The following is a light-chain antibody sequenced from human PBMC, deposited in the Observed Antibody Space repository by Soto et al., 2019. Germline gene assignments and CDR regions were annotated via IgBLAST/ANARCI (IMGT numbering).Light chain of an antibody. CDR2: GVS. Sequence: EVVLTQSPATLSVSPGERATLSCRASHSFTTTLAWYQQKPGQAPRLLIYGVSSRATGVPARFSGSGSGTEFTLTISSLQSEDVAVYYCQQYNNWPPLTFGGGTKVEIK. J-gene: IGKJ4*02. CDR1: HSFTTT. CDR3: QQYNNWPPLT. V-gene: IGKV3-15*01.